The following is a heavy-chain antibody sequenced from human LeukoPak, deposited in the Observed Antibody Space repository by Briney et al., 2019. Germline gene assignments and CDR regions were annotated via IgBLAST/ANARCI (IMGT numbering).Heavy chain of an antibody. Sequence: ASVKVSCKASGYTFTSYGISWVRQAPGQGLEWMGWISAYNGNTNYAQKLQGRVTMTTDTSTSTAYMELRSLGSDDTAVYYCAREGIAVADTDAFDIWGQGTMVTVSS. D-gene: IGHD6-19*01. CDR2: ISAYNGNT. CDR3: AREGIAVADTDAFDI. J-gene: IGHJ3*02. V-gene: IGHV1-18*01. CDR1: GYTFTSYG.